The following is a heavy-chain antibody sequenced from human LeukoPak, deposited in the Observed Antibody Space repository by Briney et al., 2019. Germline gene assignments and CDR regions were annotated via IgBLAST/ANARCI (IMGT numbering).Heavy chain of an antibody. J-gene: IGHJ4*02. Sequence: GGSLRLSCAASGFTFSNYYMNWVRQAPGKGLEWVSYISSSSTTIYYVDSVKGRFTISRDNAKNSLYLQMNSLRAEDTAVYYCARDLSLYCSGGSCYSLNFWGQGTLVTVSS. CDR2: ISSSSTTI. V-gene: IGHV3-48*04. CDR3: ARDLSLYCSGGSCYSLNF. CDR1: GFTFSNYY. D-gene: IGHD2-15*01.